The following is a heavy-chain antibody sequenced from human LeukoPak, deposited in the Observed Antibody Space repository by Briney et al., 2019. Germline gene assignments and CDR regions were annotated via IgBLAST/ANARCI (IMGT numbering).Heavy chain of an antibody. V-gene: IGHV3-15*07. D-gene: IGHD2-21*02. CDR3: TTAGIYCGGDCYFD. CDR1: GFTFSNAW. Sequence: GGSLRLSCAASGFTFSNAWMNWVRQAPGKGLEWVGRIKSKTDGGTTDYAAPVKGRFTISRDDSKNTLYLRMNSLKTEDTAVYYCTTAGIYCGGDCYFDWGQGTLVTVSS. J-gene: IGHJ4*02. CDR2: IKSKTDGGTT.